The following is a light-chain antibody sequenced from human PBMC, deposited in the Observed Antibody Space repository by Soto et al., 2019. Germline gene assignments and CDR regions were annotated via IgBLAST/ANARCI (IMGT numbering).Light chain of an antibody. CDR2: SNH. CDR3: ASWDDSLNGPV. Sequence: QSVLTQPPSASWTPGPRGTISCSGSSSNIGSHTVHWYQQLPGTAPKLLIYSNHQRPSGVPDRFSGSRSGTSGSLAISGLQSDDEADYYCASWDDSLNGPVFGGGTKLTVL. J-gene: IGLJ3*02. CDR1: SSNIGSHT. V-gene: IGLV1-44*01.